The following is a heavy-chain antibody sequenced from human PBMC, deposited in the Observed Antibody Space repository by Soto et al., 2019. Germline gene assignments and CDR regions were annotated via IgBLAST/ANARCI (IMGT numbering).Heavy chain of an antibody. D-gene: IGHD3-22*01. CDR2: ISSSSSTI. CDR1: GFTFSSYS. CDR3: ARASGYDSSGYYFHDAFDI. Sequence: PGGSLRLSCAASGFTFSSYSMNWVRQAPGKGLEWVSYISSSSSTIYYADSVKGRFTISRDNAKNSLYLQMNSLRDEDTAVYYCARASGYDSSGYYFHDAFDIWGQGTMVTVSS. J-gene: IGHJ3*02. V-gene: IGHV3-48*02.